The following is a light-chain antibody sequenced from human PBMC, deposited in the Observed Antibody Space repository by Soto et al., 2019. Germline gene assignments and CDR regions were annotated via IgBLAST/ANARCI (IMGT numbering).Light chain of an antibody. J-gene: IGLJ2*01. CDR2: DVS. V-gene: IGLV2-14*01. CDR1: SSDVGGYNY. CDR3: SSYTSSSTLVV. Sequence: QSVLTQPASVSGSPGQSITISCTGTSSDVGGYNYVSWYQQHPGKAPKLMIYDVSSRPSGVSNRFSGSKSGNTASLTISGLQAEDEADYYCSSYTSSSTLVVFGGGTQLTVL.